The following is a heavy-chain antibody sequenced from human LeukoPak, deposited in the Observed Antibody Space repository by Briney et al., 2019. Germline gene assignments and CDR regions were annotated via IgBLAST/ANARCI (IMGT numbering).Heavy chain of an antibody. CDR2: MNSNSGNT. V-gene: IGHV1-8*01. J-gene: IGHJ4*02. Sequence: GASVKVSCKASGYTFTSYDINWVRQATGRGLEWMGWMNSNSGNTGYAQKFQGRVTMTRNTSISTAYMELSSLRSEDTAVYYCARVQRWLQLLVYWGQGTLVTVSS. CDR1: GYTFTSYD. D-gene: IGHD5-24*01. CDR3: ARVQRWLQLLVY.